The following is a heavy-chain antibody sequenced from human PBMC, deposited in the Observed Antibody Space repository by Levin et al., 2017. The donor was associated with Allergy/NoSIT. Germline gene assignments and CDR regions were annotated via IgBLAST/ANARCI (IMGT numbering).Heavy chain of an antibody. CDR3: AGGDDGDY. CDR2: LFSSFLPL. CDR1: GFTFSSYG. D-gene: IGHD2-21*02. J-gene: IGHJ4*02. Sequence: SLRLSCAASGFTFSSYGMHWVRQAPGNLFDVFSLLFSSFLPLSSSSSFKGRFTISRDNSKNTLYLQMNSLRVDDTAVYYCAGGDDGDYWGQGTLVTVSS. V-gene: IGHV3-33*01.